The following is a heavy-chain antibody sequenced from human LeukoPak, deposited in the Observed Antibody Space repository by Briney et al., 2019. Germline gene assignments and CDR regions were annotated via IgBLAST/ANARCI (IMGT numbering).Heavy chain of an antibody. Sequence: ASVKVSCKASGGTFSSYAISWVRQAPGQGLEWMGWMNPNSGNTGYAQKFQGRVTMTRNTSISTAYMELSSLRSEDTAVYYCARGSDTAIWGQGTLVTVSS. J-gene: IGHJ4*02. V-gene: IGHV1-8*02. CDR3: ARGSDTAI. CDR1: GGTFSSYA. CDR2: MNPNSGNT. D-gene: IGHD5-18*01.